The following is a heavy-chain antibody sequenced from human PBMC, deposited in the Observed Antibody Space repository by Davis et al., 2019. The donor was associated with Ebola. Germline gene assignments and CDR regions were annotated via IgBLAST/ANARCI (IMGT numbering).Heavy chain of an antibody. Sequence: GESLKISCAASGFTFSSYAMSWVRQAPEKGLEWVSAISGSGGSTYYADSVKGRFTISRDNSKNTLYLQMNSLRAEDTAVYYCAKLNTVTTWPVVGYWGQGTLVTVSS. CDR1: GFTFSSYA. V-gene: IGHV3-23*01. J-gene: IGHJ4*02. D-gene: IGHD4-11*01. CDR2: ISGSGGST. CDR3: AKLNTVTTWPVVGY.